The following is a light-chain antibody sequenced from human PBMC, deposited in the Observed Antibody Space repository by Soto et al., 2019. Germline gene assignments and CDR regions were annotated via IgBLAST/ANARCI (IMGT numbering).Light chain of an antibody. CDR3: QQYNSYSLT. V-gene: IGKV1-5*01. CDR2: NAS. Sequence: DIQMPQSPSTLYASVGDRVTITCRASQSISSWFAWYQQKPWQALKLLMYNASSLESGVPSRFSGSGSGTEVTLTISSLQPDDFATYYCQQYNSYSLTFGGGTKVEIK. J-gene: IGKJ4*01. CDR1: QSISSW.